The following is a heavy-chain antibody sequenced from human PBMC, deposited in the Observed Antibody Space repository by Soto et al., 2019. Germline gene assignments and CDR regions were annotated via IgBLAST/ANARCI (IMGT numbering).Heavy chain of an antibody. CDR3: ARDVAAAGRLWYFDL. D-gene: IGHD6-13*01. CDR1: GYTFTSYA. Sequence: QVQLVQSGAEVKKPGASVKVSCKASGYTFTSYAMHWVRQAPGQRLEWMGWINAGNGNTKYSQKFQGRVTITRDTSASTAYMELSSLRSEDTAVYYCARDVAAAGRLWYFDLWGRGTLVTVPS. J-gene: IGHJ2*01. V-gene: IGHV1-3*01. CDR2: INAGNGNT.